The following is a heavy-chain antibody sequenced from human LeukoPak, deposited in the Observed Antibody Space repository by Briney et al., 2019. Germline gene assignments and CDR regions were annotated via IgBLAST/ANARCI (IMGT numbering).Heavy chain of an antibody. CDR2: FDPEDGET. J-gene: IGHJ5*02. D-gene: IGHD3-22*01. CDR1: GYTLTELS. V-gene: IGHV1-24*01. Sequence: ASVKVSCKVSGYTLTELSMHWVRQAPGKGLEWMGGFDPEDGETIYAQKFQGRVTITADESTSTAYMELSSLRSEDTAVYYCARDRYDSSGYPFDPWGQGTLVTVSS. CDR3: ARDRYDSSGYPFDP.